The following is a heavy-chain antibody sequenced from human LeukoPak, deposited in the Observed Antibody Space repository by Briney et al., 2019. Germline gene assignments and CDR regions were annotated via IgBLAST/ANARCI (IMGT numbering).Heavy chain of an antibody. J-gene: IGHJ4*02. CDR3: ARFIAAPYYFDY. CDR2: ISSSGDTI. D-gene: IGHD6-13*01. Sequence: GGSLRLSCAASGFTFSDYYMSWIRQAPGKGLEWISYISSSGDTIFYADSVKGRFTISRDNAKNSLYLQMNSLRADDTAVYYCARFIAAPYYFDYWGRGTLVTVSS. CDR1: GFTFSDYY. V-gene: IGHV3-11*04.